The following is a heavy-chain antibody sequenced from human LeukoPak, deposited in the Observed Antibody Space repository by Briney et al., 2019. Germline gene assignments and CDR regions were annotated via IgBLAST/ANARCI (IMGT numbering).Heavy chain of an antibody. Sequence: SETLSLTCTVSGGSISSYYWSWIRQPPGKGLEWIGYIYYSGSTNYNPSLKSRVTMSVDTSKNQFSLKLSSVTAADTAVYYCASRYSGSYYGYFDYWGQGTLVTVSS. CDR1: GGSISSYY. D-gene: IGHD1-26*01. CDR2: IYYSGST. J-gene: IGHJ4*02. CDR3: ASRYSGSYYGYFDY. V-gene: IGHV4-59*12.